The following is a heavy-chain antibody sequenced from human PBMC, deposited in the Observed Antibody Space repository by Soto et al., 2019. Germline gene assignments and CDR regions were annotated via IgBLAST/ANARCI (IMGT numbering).Heavy chain of an antibody. CDR2: ISAYNGNT. V-gene: IGHV1-18*04. J-gene: IGHJ5*02. CDR3: ARFNPHNNWFDP. CDR1: GYTFTSYG. D-gene: IGHD2-21*01. Sequence: ASVKVSCKASGYTFTSYGISWVRQAPGQGLEWMGWISAYNGNTNFAQKLQGRVTMATDTSTSTAYMELRSLRSDDTAVYYCARFNPHNNWFDPWGQGTLVTVSS.